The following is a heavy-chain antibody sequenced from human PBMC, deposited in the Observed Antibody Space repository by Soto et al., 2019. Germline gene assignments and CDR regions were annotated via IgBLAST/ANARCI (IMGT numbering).Heavy chain of an antibody. V-gene: IGHV1-8*01. D-gene: IGHD2-15*01. CDR2: MNPNSGNT. Sequence: ASVKVSCKASGYTFTSYDINWVRQATGQGLERMGWMNPNSGNTGYAQKFQGRVTMTRNTSISTAYMELSSLRSEDTAVYYCARATTAYCSGGSCYSEFDYWGQGTLVTVSS. J-gene: IGHJ4*02. CDR1: GYTFTSYD. CDR3: ARATTAYCSGGSCYSEFDY.